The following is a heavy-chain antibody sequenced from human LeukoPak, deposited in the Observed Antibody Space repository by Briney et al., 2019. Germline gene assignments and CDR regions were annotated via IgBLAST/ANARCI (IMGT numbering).Heavy chain of an antibody. CDR1: GGSISSYY. Sequence: SETLSLTCTVSGGSISSYYWSWIRQPPGKGLEWIGYIYYSGSTNYNPSLKSRVTISVDTSKNQFSLKLSSVTAADTAVYYCAREIAANSQRGFDYWGQGTLVTVSS. V-gene: IGHV4-59*01. CDR3: AREIAANSQRGFDY. D-gene: IGHD6-25*01. J-gene: IGHJ4*02. CDR2: IYYSGST.